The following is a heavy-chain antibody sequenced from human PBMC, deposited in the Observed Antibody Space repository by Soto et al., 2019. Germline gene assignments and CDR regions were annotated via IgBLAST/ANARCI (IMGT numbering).Heavy chain of an antibody. J-gene: IGHJ6*02. CDR1: GGSISSYY. Sequence: LSLTCTVSGGSISSYYWSWIRQPPGKGLEWIGYIYYSGSTNYNPSLKSRVTISVDTSKNQFSLKLSSVTAADTAVYYCVRPLPSGRNYGLDVCGQGTTVTVSS. CDR3: VRPLPSGRNYGLDV. CDR2: IYYSGST. D-gene: IGHD3-10*01. V-gene: IGHV4-59*01.